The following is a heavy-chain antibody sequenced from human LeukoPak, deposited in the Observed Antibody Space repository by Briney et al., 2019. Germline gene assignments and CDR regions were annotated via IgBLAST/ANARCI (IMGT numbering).Heavy chain of an antibody. CDR1: GFTFSSFE. CDR3: ARAAEDYYYYMDV. D-gene: IGHD6-13*01. J-gene: IGHJ6*03. V-gene: IGHV4-59*01. Sequence: GSLRLSCAASGFTFSSFEMSWVRQAPGKGLEWIGYIYYSGSTNYNPSLKSRVTISVDTSKNQFSLKLSSVTAADTAVYYCARAAEDYYYYMDVWGKGTTVTISS. CDR2: IYYSGST.